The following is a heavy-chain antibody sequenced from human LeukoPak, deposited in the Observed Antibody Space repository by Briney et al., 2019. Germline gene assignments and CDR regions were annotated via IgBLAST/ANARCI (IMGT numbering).Heavy chain of an antibody. V-gene: IGHV5-51*01. CDR1: GYSFTNYW. CDR3: ARQSAPDSSSLTI. Sequence: GESLKISCEGSGYSFTNYWIGWVRQMPGKGLEWMGIVYPDDSDTRYSPSFQGQVTISADKSISTAYLQWSSLKASDTAMYYCARQSAPDSSSLTIWGQGTLVTVSS. J-gene: IGHJ4*02. D-gene: IGHD6-13*01. CDR2: VYPDDSDT.